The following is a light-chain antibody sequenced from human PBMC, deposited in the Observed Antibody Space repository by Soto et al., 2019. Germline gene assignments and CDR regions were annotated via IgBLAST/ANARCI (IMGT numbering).Light chain of an antibody. V-gene: IGLV1-40*01. CDR1: SSNIGAGYD. CDR2: GNI. CDR3: QSYDVSLTAYV. Sequence: QSVLTQPPSVSGAPGQRVTFSFTGSSSNIGAGYDVHWYQQFPGTAPKLLISGNINRPSGIPDRFSGSKSGTSASLAITGLQTEDEADYYCQSYDVSLTAYVFGTGTKLTVL. J-gene: IGLJ1*01.